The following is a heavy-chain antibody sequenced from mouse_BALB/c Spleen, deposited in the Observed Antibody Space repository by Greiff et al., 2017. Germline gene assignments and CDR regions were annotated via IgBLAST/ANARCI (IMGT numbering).Heavy chain of an antibody. V-gene: IGHV5-6-4*01. CDR3: TRDSDDRGYYFDY. CDR2: ISSGGSYT. D-gene: IGHD2-12*01. CDR1: GFTFSSYT. Sequence: EVKLMESGGGLVKPGGSLKLSCAASGFTFSSYTMSWVRQTPEKRLEWVATISSGGSYTYYPDSVKGRFTISRDNAKNTLYLQMSSLKSEDTAMYYCTRDSDDRGYYFDYWGQGTTLTVSS. J-gene: IGHJ2*01.